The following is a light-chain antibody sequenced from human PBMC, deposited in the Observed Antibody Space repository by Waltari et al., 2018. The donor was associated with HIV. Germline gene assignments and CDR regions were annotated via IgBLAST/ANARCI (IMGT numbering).Light chain of an antibody. CDR3: QHYGISSWT. Sequence: EIVLTQSPGTLSLPPGESATLSCRASQSVSSTYLAWYQHKPGQAPRLLIYGASTRATGIPGRFSGSGSGTDFTLSITRLEPEDFAVYYCQHYGISSWTFGQGTKVEI. CDR1: QSVSSTY. CDR2: GAS. J-gene: IGKJ1*01. V-gene: IGKV3-20*01.